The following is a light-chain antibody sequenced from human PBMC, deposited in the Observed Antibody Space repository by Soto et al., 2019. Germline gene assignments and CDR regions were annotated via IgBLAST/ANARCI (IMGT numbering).Light chain of an antibody. CDR2: GAS. Sequence: EIVLTQSPGTLSLSPGERATLSCRASQSVSSNYLAWYQQKHGQAPRLLIYGASSRAAGIPYKFSGSGSGTDFTLTVSILGPEDFAVFYCQQSGSSPPTFGQGTNVEIK. CDR1: QSVSSNY. J-gene: IGKJ2*01. V-gene: IGKV3-20*01. CDR3: QQSGSSPPT.